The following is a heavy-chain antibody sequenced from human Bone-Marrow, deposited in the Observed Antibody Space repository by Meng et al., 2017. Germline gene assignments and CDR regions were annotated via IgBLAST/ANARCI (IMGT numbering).Heavy chain of an antibody. CDR1: GGSISSIDW. V-gene: IGHV4/OR15-8*02. CDR3: ASWIYSCGWQ. Sequence: QVQLVEAGPGMVEPWGALSLTRLVSGGSISSIDWWSWVRQPPGKGLEWIGEIYHGGDTNYNPSLKSRVTIAIDKSKNQFSLKLSSVTAADTAVYYCASWIYSCGWQWGQGALVTVSS. D-gene: IGHD6-19*01. CDR2: IYHGGDT. J-gene: IGHJ4*02.